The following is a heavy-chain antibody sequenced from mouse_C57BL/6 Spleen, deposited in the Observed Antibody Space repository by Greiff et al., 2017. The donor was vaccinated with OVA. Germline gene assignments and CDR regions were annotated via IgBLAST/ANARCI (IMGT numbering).Heavy chain of an antibody. D-gene: IGHD1-1*01. V-gene: IGHV5-9-1*02. Sequence: EVKLMESGEGLVKPGGSLKLSCAASGFTFSSYAMSWVRQTPEKRLEWVAYISSGGDYIYYADTVKGRFTIARDNARNTLYLQMSSLKSEDTAMYYCTREGYGSRGVDYWGQGTSVTGSS. CDR2: ISSGGDYI. CDR3: TREGYGSRGVDY. J-gene: IGHJ4*01. CDR1: GFTFSSYA.